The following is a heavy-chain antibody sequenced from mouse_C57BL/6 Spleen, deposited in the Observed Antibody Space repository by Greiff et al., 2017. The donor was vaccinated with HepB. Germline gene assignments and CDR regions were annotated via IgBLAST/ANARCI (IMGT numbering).Heavy chain of an antibody. CDR2: ISSGGSYT. CDR3: ARPGGYDDGSWFAY. D-gene: IGHD2-2*01. CDR1: GFTFSSYG. J-gene: IGHJ3*01. Sequence: EVKLMESGGDLVKPGGSLKLSCAASGFTFSSYGMSWVRQTPDKRLEWVATISSGGSYTYYPDSVKGRFTISRDNAKNTLYLQMSSLKSEDTAMYYCARPGGYDDGSWFAYWGQGTLVTVSA. V-gene: IGHV5-6*01.